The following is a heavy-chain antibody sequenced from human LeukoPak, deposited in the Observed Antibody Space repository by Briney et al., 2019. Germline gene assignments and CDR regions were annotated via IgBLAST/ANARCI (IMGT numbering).Heavy chain of an antibody. D-gene: IGHD1-14*01. Sequence: GGSMRLSCEATRFSFSTYGMHWVRQAPGKGLEWVGLIWYDGSNKYYADSVQGRFTISRDNSNNTLYLQMNSLRAEDTAVYYCAKDYLSGIGMTGYFDLWGQGTLVTVSS. J-gene: IGHJ4*02. CDR3: AKDYLSGIGMTGYFDL. CDR1: RFSFSTYG. CDR2: IWYDGSNK. V-gene: IGHV3-33*06.